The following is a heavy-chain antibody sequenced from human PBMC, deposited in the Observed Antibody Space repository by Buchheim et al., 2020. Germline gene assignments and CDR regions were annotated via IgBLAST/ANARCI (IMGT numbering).Heavy chain of an antibody. V-gene: IGHV4-34*01. D-gene: IGHD5-12*01. CDR1: GGSFSGYY. Sequence: QVQLQQWGAGLLKPSETLSLTCAVYGGSFSGYYWSWIRQPPGKGLEWIGEINHSGSTNYNPSLKSRVTISVDTSKNQFSLKLSSVTAADTAVYYCARGRYSGYDSRNYYYYGMDVWGQGTT. CDR3: ARGRYSGYDSRNYYYYGMDV. CDR2: INHSGST. J-gene: IGHJ6*02.